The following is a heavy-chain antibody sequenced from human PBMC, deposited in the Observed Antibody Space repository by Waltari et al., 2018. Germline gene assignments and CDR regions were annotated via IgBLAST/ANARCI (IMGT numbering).Heavy chain of an antibody. CDR2: IWYDGSNK. CDR1: GFTFSSYG. D-gene: IGHD2-15*01. V-gene: IGHV3-33*01. J-gene: IGHJ4*02. CDR3: ARAFYCSGGSCYPGDY. Sequence: QVQLVESGGGVVQPGRSLSLSCAASGFTFSSYGLHWVRHAPGKGLEWVAVIWYDGSNKYYADSVKGRFTISRDNSKNTLYLQMNSLRAEDTAVYYCARAFYCSGGSCYPGDYWGQGTLVTVSS.